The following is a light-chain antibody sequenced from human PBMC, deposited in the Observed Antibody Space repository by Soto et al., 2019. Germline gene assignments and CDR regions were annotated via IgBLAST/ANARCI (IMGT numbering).Light chain of an antibody. V-gene: IGLV2-14*01. J-gene: IGLJ1*01. CDR1: SSDIGSYNY. CDR2: EVS. CDR3: NSFTSSTTFV. Sequence: QSALTQPASVSGSPGQSITISCTGTSSDIGSYNYVSWYQQHPGKVPKLMIYEVSNRPSGVSNRFSGSKSGNTASLTISGLQAEDEADYYCNSFTSSTTFVFGTGTQLTVL.